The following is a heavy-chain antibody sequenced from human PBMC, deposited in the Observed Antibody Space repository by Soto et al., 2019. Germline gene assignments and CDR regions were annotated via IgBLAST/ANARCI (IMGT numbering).Heavy chain of an antibody. CDR1: GFTFNSYG. V-gene: IGHV3-30*18. CDR2: VSYDGSKE. Sequence: GGSLRLSCAASGFTFNSYGVHWVRQAPGKGLEWVAGVSYDGSKEYYTESVRGRFTISRDNSRNTLDLQMNSLRAEDTAVYYCAKDTYYHDSSGYYVFDCWGQGTLVTVSS. D-gene: IGHD3-22*01. J-gene: IGHJ4*02. CDR3: AKDTYYHDSSGYYVFDC.